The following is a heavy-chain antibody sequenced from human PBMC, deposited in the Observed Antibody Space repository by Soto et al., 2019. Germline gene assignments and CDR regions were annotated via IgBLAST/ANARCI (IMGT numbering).Heavy chain of an antibody. V-gene: IGHV3-23*01. CDR3: AKDAVYNDGLWLMDS. D-gene: IGHD2-21*01. CDR2: VVGSGGEI. Sequence: LXLSCASSVFTISTYAMTWVRQAPGKGLECVSGVVGSGGEIYYADSVKGRFTISKDNSKNTLYLQMNSLRDEDTAVYYCAKDAVYNDGLWLMDSWGQGTLVTVSS. J-gene: IGHJ5*02. CDR1: VFTISTYA.